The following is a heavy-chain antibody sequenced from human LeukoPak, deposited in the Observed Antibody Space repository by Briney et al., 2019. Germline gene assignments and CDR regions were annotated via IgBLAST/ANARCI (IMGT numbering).Heavy chain of an antibody. CDR3: AKDRMGSDYGDSGDAFDI. J-gene: IGHJ3*02. CDR2: ISYDGSNK. D-gene: IGHD4-17*01. CDR1: GFTFSSYG. V-gene: IGHV3-30*18. Sequence: GGSLRLSCAASGFTFSSYGMHWVRQAPGKGLEWVAVISYDGSNKYYADSVKGRFTISRDNSKNTLYLQMNSLRAEDTAVYYCAKDRMGSDYGDSGDAFDIWGQGTMVTVSS.